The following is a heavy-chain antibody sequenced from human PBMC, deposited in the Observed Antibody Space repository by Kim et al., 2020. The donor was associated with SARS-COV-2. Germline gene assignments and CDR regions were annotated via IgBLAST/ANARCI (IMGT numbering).Heavy chain of an antibody. Sequence: SRREYLDSVKGRFTIPRDNAKNSLFLQMSSLRAEDTAVYFCAREGPGGFDYWGQGALVTVSS. CDR2: SRR. V-gene: IGHV3-7*03. J-gene: IGHJ4*02. D-gene: IGHD3-10*01. CDR3: AREGPGGFDY.